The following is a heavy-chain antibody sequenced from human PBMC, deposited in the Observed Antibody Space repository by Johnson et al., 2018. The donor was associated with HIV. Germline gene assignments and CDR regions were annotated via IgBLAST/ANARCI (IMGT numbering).Heavy chain of an antibody. CDR1: GFTFSTYA. CDR2: ISKNGDST. D-gene: IGHD1-26*01. V-gene: IGHV3-64*07. J-gene: IGHJ3*01. CDR3: AKVLVGAKALHV. Sequence: VQLVESGGGLVQPGGSLRLSCAASGFTFSTYAMHWVRQAPGKGLEYVSAISKNGDSTYYADSVRGRFTISRDNSKDTLYLQMSSLRLEDTGVYYCAKVLVGAKALHVWGQGTTVSVSS.